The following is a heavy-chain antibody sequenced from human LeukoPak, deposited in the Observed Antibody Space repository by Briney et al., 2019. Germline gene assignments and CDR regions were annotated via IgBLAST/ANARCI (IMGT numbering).Heavy chain of an antibody. CDR3: ANRIGQWLVG. D-gene: IGHD6-19*01. CDR2: ISYDGSNK. CDR1: GFTFSSYA. J-gene: IGHJ4*02. V-gene: IGHV3-30-3*01. Sequence: GESLRLSCAASGFTFSSYAMHWVRQAPGKGLEWVAVISYDGSNKYYADSVKGRFTISRDNSKNTLYLQMNSLRAEDTAVYYCANRIGQWLVGWGQGTLVTVSS.